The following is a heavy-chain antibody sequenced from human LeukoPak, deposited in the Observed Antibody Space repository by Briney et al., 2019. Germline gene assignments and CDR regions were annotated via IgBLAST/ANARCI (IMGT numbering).Heavy chain of an antibody. CDR2: IRYDATEK. CDR1: GFTFNNFG. CDR3: AREVLGFGELLG. Sequence: GGSLRLSCAASGFTFNNFGMRWVRQAPGKGPEWVAFIRYDATEKYYADSVKGRFTISRDNAKNTLYLQMNSLRAEDTAVYYCAREVLGFGELLGWGQGTLVTVSS. J-gene: IGHJ4*02. V-gene: IGHV3-30*02. D-gene: IGHD3-10*01.